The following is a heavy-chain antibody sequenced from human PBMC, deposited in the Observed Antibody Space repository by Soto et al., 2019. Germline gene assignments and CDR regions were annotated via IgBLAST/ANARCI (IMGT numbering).Heavy chain of an antibody. CDR1: GFIFNKAW. V-gene: IGHV3-15*07. CDR2: IKSKTDGGTP. J-gene: IGHJ5*02. D-gene: IGHD3-10*01. CDR3: TIYYYSAILRDLHAYRAHRSLDP. Sequence: GGSLRLSCAASGFIFNKAWINWVRQAPGKGLEWVGRIKSKTDGGTPDFAAPVKGRFAISRDDSKNVVYLQMNSLKVEDTGIYYCTIYYYSAILRDLHAYRAHRSLDP.